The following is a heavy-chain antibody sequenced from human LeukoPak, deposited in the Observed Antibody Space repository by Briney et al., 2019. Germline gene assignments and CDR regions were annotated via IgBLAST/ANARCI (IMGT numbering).Heavy chain of an antibody. J-gene: IGHJ5*02. D-gene: IGHD2-15*01. CDR2: INDDGSDT. Sequence: GGSLRLSCAAPGFTFKLYWMHWVRQVPGKRPVWVSRINDDGSDTIYADSVRGRFTISRDDAKNTVYLQMNNLRAEDTAVYCVRGGPSTWSWGQGTLVTVSS. CDR1: GFTFKLYW. V-gene: IGHV3-74*01. CDR3: RGGPSTWS.